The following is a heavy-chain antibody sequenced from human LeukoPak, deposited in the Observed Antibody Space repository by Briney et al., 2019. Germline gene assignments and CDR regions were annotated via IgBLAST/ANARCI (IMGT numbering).Heavy chain of an antibody. CDR3: AKAPYGGKYYFDY. J-gene: IGHJ4*02. CDR1: GFNFDDHG. V-gene: IGHV3-9*01. CDR2: ISWNSGSI. Sequence: PGRSLRLSCTASGFNFDDHGIHWVRQAPGKGLEWVSGISWNSGSIGYADSVKGRFTISRDNAKNSLYLQMNSLRAEDTALYYCAKAPYGGKYYFDYWGQGTLVTVSS. D-gene: IGHD4-23*01.